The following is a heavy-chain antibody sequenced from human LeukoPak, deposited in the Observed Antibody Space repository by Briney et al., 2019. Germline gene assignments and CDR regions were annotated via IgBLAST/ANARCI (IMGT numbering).Heavy chain of an antibody. CDR1: GFSFTGYY. D-gene: IGHD3-10*01. CDR3: ARGRLRELLGLDY. CDR2: MNPDSGGT. V-gene: IGHV1-2*02. Sequence: ASVKVSCKTSGFSFTGYYVHWVRQAPGQGPEWMGWMNPDSGGTNHAQSFQGRVTMTRDTPISTAYMELYSLTSEDTAVYYCARGRLRELLGLDYWGQGTLVTVSS. J-gene: IGHJ4*02.